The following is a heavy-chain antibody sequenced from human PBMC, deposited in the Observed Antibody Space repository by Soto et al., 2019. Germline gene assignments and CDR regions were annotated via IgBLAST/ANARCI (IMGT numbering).Heavy chain of an antibody. V-gene: IGHV3-7*01. J-gene: IGHJ4*02. CDR2: INQDGSEK. D-gene: IGHD2-2*01. CDR1: GFIFSSYW. Sequence: GSLRLSCAASGFIFSSYWMSWVRQAPGKGLEWVASINQDGSEKYYVASVKGRFTVSRDNAKNSLSLQMNSLRAEDTAVYYCARGNGYCSSSSCQPFDYWGQGALVTVSS. CDR3: ARGNGYCSSSSCQPFDY.